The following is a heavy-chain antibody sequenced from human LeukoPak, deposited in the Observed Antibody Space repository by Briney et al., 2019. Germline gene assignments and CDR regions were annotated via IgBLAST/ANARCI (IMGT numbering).Heavy chain of an antibody. CDR2: IYYSGST. CDR3: ARDFEGGHDY. D-gene: IGHD3-9*01. J-gene: IGHJ4*02. CDR1: GGSISSYY. V-gene: IGHV4-59*01. Sequence: PSETLSLTCTVSGGSISSYYWSWIRQPPGKGLEWIGYIYYSGSTNYNPSLKSRVTISVDTSKNQFSLKLGSVTAADTAVYYCARDFEGGHDYWGQGTLVTVSS.